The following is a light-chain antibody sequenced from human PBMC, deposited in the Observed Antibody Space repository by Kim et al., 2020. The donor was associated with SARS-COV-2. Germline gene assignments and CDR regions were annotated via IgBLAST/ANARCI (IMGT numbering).Light chain of an antibody. CDR3: QQHADWPPV. V-gene: IGKV3-11*01. CDR1: ENIWTH. Sequence: EIVLTQSPETLSVSPGERAILSCRAGENIWTHLAWYQQKPGQPPRLLVYDASRRATGIPDRFAGGGSGTDFTLTISSLEPDDFAVYYCQQHADWPPVFGQGTRLEIK. J-gene: IGKJ5*01. CDR2: DAS.